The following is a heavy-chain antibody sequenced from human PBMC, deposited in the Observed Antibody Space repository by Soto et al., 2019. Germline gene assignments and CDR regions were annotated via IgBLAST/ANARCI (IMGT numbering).Heavy chain of an antibody. D-gene: IGHD5-18*01. CDR2: ISYDGSNK. V-gene: IGHV3-30*18. CDR3: AKDYMEIQLLNGGFDY. J-gene: IGHJ4*02. CDR1: GFTFSSYG. Sequence: GGSLRLSCAASGFTFSSYGMHWVRQAPGKGLEWVAVISYDGSNKYYADSVKGRFTISRDNSKNTLYLQMNSLRAEDTAVYYCAKDYMEIQLLNGGFDYWGQGTLVTVSS.